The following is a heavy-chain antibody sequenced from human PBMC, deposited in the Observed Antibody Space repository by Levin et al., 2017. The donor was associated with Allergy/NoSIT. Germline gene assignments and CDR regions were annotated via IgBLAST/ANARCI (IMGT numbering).Heavy chain of an antibody. J-gene: IGHJ4*02. CDR2: IIPIFGTA. D-gene: IGHD6-6*01. CDR3: ARVLGEYSSSPLDY. CDR1: GGTFSSYA. Sequence: SVKVSCQASGGTFSSYAISWVRQAPGQGLEWMGGIIPIFGTANYAQKFQGRVTITADKSTSTAYMELSSLRSEDTAVYYCARVLGEYSSSPLDYWGQGTLVTVSS. V-gene: IGHV1-69*06.